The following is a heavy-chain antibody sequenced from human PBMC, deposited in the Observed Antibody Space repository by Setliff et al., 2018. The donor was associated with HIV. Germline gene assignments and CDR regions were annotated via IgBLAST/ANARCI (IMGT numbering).Heavy chain of an antibody. D-gene: IGHD6-19*01. CDR1: GYTLTELT. V-gene: IGHV1-24*01. J-gene: IGHJ4*02. CDR2: FDPEDGDT. Sequence: GASVKVSCKVSGYTLTELTMHWVRQAPGKGLEWMGRFDPEDGDTPYAQRFQGRVTMTEDSSTDTAYMELGSLTSDDTAVYYCATAKEHWLTEGGFDYWGQGTLVTVSS. CDR3: ATAKEHWLTEGGFDY.